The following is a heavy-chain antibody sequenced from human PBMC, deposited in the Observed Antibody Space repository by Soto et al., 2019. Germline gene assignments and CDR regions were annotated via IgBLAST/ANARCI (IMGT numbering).Heavy chain of an antibody. J-gene: IGHJ4*02. CDR3: AKEHRVLRFLEWSPFDY. CDR1: GFSFSSYA. Sequence: EVQLLESGGGLVQPGGSLRLSCAASGFSFSSYAMNWVRQAPGKGLEWVSAISGSGGSTYYADSVKGRFAISRDNFKNTLYLQMNSLRAEDTAVYYCAKEHRVLRFLEWSPFDYWGQGTLVTVSS. D-gene: IGHD3-3*01. V-gene: IGHV3-23*01. CDR2: ISGSGGST.